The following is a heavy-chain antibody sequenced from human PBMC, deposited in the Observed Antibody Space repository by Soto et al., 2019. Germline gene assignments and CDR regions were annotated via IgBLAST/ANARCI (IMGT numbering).Heavy chain of an antibody. D-gene: IGHD3-16*01. J-gene: IGHJ6*02. CDR1: GYTFTSYA. CDR3: ARSGFGGSLRDYYYGMDV. V-gene: IGHV1-3*01. CDR2: INAGNGNT. Sequence: QVQLVQSGAEVKKPGASVKVSCKASGYTFTSYAMHWVRQAPGQRLEWMGWINAGNGNTKYSQKFQGRVTITRDTSASTAYMELSSLRSDDTAVYSCARSGFGGSLRDYYYGMDVWGQGTTVTVSS.